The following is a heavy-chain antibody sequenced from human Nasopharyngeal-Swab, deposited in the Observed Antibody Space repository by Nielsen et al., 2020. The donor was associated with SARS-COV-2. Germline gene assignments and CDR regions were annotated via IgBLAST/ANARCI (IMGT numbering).Heavy chain of an antibody. CDR3: TTDFYFDY. J-gene: IGHJ4*02. Sequence: GESLKISCVASGITFSIAWMSWARQAPGEGLEWVGRIKSKTEGSTRDYGVPVKGRFTISRDDSKNTAFLQMDSLKTEDTALYYCTTDFYFDYWGQGTLVTVSS. CDR1: GITFSIAW. CDR2: IKSKTEGSTR. V-gene: IGHV3-15*01.